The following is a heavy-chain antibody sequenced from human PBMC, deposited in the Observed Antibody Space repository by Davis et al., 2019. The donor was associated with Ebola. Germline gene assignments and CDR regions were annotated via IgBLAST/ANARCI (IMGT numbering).Heavy chain of an antibody. V-gene: IGHV1-2*02. CDR2: INPNSGGT. CDR3: ARGTYDSSGYRHDAFDI. J-gene: IGHJ3*02. Sequence: ASVKVSCKASGYTFTGYYMHWVRQAPGQGLEWMGWINPNSGGTNYAQKFQGRVTITRDTSASTAYMELSSLRSEDTAVYYCARGTYDSSGYRHDAFDIWGQGTMVTVSS. D-gene: IGHD3-22*01. CDR1: GYTFTGYY.